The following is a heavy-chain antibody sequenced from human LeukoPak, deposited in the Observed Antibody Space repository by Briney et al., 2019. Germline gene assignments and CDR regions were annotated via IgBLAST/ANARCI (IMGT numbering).Heavy chain of an antibody. CDR2: FNPNSGGT. Sequence: EASVKVSCKASGYTFTDYYIHWVRQAPGQGLEWMGWFNPNSGGTNYAQKFQGRVTMTGDTSISTAYMELSRLRPDDTAVYYCARDRGVITSRWYYYGMDVWGQGTTVTVSS. CDR1: GYTFTDYY. V-gene: IGHV1-2*02. CDR3: ARDRGVITSRWYYYGMDV. D-gene: IGHD3-10*01. J-gene: IGHJ6*02.